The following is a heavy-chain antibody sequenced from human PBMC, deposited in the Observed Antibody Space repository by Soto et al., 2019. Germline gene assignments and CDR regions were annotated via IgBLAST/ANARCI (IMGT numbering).Heavy chain of an antibody. D-gene: IGHD2-15*01. Sequence: PSETLSLTCTVSRGSVTSSRNYCTWIRQHPGKGLEWIGYVSYTGSTYYNPSLRSRITISADTAQNQFSLKLNSVTAADTAVYYCARGQVVAAQHWGQGTLVTVSS. CDR1: RGSVTSSRNY. V-gene: IGHV4-31*03. J-gene: IGHJ4*02. CDR3: ARGQVVAAQH. CDR2: VSYTGST.